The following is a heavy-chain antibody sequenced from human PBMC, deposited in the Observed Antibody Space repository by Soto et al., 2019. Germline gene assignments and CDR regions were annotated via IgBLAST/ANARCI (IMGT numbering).Heavy chain of an antibody. CDR2: INHSGST. J-gene: IGHJ4*02. CDR1: GGSFSGYY. Sequence: PLETLSLTCAVYGGSFSGYYWGWIRQPPGKGLEWIGEINHSGSTNYNPSLKSRVTISVDTSKDQFSLKLSSVTAADTAVYYCARAQTYYYDSSGYYGYFDYWGQGTLVTVSS. CDR3: ARAQTYYYDSSGYYGYFDY. D-gene: IGHD3-22*01. V-gene: IGHV4-34*01.